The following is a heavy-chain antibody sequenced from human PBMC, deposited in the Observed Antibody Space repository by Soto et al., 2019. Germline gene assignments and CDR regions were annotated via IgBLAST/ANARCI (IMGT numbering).Heavy chain of an antibody. CDR3: ARVSPTYYDFWSGYYSDYMDV. Sequence: PGGSLRLSCAASGFTFSSYWMSWVRQAPGKGLEWVANIKQDGSEKYYVDSVKGRFTISRDNAKNSLYLQMNSLRAEDTAVYYCARVSPTYYDFWSGYYSDYMDVWGKGTAVTVS. J-gene: IGHJ6*03. V-gene: IGHV3-7*01. CDR1: GFTFSSYW. CDR2: IKQDGSEK. D-gene: IGHD3-3*01.